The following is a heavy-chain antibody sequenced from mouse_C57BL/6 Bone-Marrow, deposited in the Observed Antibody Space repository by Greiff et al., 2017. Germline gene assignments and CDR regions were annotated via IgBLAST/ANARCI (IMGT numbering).Heavy chain of an antibody. CDR3: ARPYYSNYWYFDV. CDR1: GYTFTSYW. J-gene: IGHJ1*03. CDR2: IYPGSGST. V-gene: IGHV1-55*01. Sequence: QVQLQQPGAELVKPGASVKMSCKASGYTFTSYWITWVKQRPGQGLEWIGDIYPGSGSTNYNEKFKSKATLTVDTSSSPAYKQLSSLTSEDSAVYYCARPYYSNYWYFDVWGTGTTVTGSS. D-gene: IGHD2-5*01.